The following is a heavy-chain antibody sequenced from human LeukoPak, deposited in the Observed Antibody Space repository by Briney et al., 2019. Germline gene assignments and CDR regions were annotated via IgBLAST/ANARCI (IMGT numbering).Heavy chain of an antibody. J-gene: IGHJ4*02. CDR1: GASISSYY. V-gene: IGHV4-4*07. CDR2: IHTTGST. D-gene: IGHD3-10*01. Sequence: SETLSLTCTVSGASISSYYWSWIRQPAGKGLEWIGRIHTTGSTNYNPSLKSRVTMSVDMSKNQFSLKLSSVTAADTAVYYCARDAYYYGSESYFFDFWGQGTLVTVSS. CDR3: ARDAYYYGSESYFFDF.